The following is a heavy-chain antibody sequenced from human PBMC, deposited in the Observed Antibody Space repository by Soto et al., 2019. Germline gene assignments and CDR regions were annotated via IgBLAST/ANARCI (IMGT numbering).Heavy chain of an antibody. CDR3: ARHLRGGVAAAGNDAFDI. V-gene: IGHV4-39*01. J-gene: IGHJ3*02. CDR1: GGSISSSSYY. D-gene: IGHD6-13*01. CDR2: IYYSGST. Sequence: SETLSLTYTVSGGSISSSSYYWGWIRQPPGKGLEWIGSIYYSGSTYYNPSLKSRVTISVDTSKNQFSLKLSSVTAADTAVYYCARHLRGGVAAAGNDAFDIWGQGTMVTVSS.